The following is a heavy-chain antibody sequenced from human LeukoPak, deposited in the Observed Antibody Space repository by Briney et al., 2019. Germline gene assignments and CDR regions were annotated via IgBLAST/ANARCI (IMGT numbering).Heavy chain of an antibody. CDR1: GFTFSNYW. CDR3: ARAMHS. J-gene: IGHJ4*02. CDR2: IKQDGSEK. Sequence: PGGFLRLSCAASGFTFSNYWMTWVRQAPGKGLEWVANIKQDGSEKYYVDSVKGRFTISRDNATNSLYLQMNSLRAEDTAVYYCARAMHSWGQGTLVTVSS. V-gene: IGHV3-7*03.